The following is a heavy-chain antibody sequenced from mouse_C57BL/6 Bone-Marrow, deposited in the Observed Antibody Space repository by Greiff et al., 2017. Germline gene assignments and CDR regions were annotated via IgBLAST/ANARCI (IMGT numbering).Heavy chain of an antibody. Sequence: VQLQQSGAELVRPGASVTLSCKASGYTFTAYEMHWVKQTPVHGLEWIGAIAPETGGTAYNQKFKGTAILTAAKSSSTAYMELRSLTSEDSAVYYCTQGAMDYWGQGTSGTVSS. V-gene: IGHV1-15*01. CDR2: IAPETGGT. CDR3: TQGAMDY. J-gene: IGHJ4*01. CDR1: GYTFTAYE.